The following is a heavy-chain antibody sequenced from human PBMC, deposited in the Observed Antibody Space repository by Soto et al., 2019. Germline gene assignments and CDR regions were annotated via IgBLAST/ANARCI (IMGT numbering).Heavy chain of an antibody. J-gene: IGHJ4*02. CDR1: GFTFSSYG. CDR3: ARDFSYYDFWSGYYRPDYFDY. Sequence: GGSLRLSCAASGFTFSSYGMHWVRQAPGKGLEWVAVIWYDGSNKYYADSVKGRFTISRDNSKNTLYLQMNSLRAEDTAVYYCARDFSYYDFWSGYYRPDYFDYWGQGTLVTVSS. V-gene: IGHV3-33*01. CDR2: IWYDGSNK. D-gene: IGHD3-3*01.